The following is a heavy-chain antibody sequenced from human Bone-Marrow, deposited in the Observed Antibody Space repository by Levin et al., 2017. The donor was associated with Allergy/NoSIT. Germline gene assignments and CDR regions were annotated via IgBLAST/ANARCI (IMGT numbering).Heavy chain of an antibody. CDR2: ISNSGTTL. CDR1: GFSFYIYS. J-gene: IGHJ4*02. D-gene: IGHD2-2*01. V-gene: IGHV3-48*02. CDR3: ATGQYCRGSSCYPPDY. Sequence: ETLSLTCAASGFSFYIYSMNWVRQAPGKGLEWISYISNSGTTLYYADSVKGRFTISRDNAKNSLYLEMNSLRDEDTAIYFCATGQYCRGSSCYPPDYWGQGTLVTVSS.